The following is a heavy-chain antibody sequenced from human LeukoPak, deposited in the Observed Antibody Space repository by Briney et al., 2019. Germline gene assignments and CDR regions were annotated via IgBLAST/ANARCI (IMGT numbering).Heavy chain of an antibody. Sequence: SETLSLTCTVSGGSIGSYYWTWVRQVAGKGLEWLGRMYASGDSNYNPFLKSRVTMSVDTSKNQISLYLSSVTAADTAIYYCARGWAPRGQKSCFDNRGQGILVTVSS. CDR1: GGSIGSYY. D-gene: IGHD1-26*01. V-gene: IGHV4-4*07. J-gene: IGHJ4*02. CDR3: ARGWAPRGQKSCFDN. CDR2: MYASGDS.